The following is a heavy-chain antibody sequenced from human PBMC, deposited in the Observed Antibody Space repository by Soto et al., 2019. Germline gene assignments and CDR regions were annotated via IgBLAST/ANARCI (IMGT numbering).Heavy chain of an antibody. CDR2: FDPEDGET. V-gene: IGHV1-24*01. CDR3: ATEFRRYCSSTSCRRYYYYYGMDV. D-gene: IGHD2-2*01. J-gene: IGHJ6*02. Sequence: GASVKVSCKVSGYTLTELSMHWVRQAPGKGLEWMGGFDPEDGETIYAQKFQGRVTMTEDTSTDTAYMELSSLRSEDTAVYYCATEFRRYCSSTSCRRYYYYYGMDVWGQGTTVTVS. CDR1: GYTLTELS.